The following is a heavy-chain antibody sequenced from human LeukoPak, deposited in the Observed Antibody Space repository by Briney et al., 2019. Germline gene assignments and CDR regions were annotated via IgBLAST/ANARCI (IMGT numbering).Heavy chain of an antibody. Sequence: SETLSLACTVSGGSISSGYYWGWIRQPPGKGLEWIGSIYHSGSTYYNPSLKSRVTISVDTSKNQFSLKLSSVTAADTAVYYCASTQGLFGGWFDPWGQGTLVTVSS. J-gene: IGHJ5*02. CDR3: ASTQGLFGGWFDP. V-gene: IGHV4-38-2*02. D-gene: IGHD3-10*02. CDR2: IYHSGST. CDR1: GGSISSGYY.